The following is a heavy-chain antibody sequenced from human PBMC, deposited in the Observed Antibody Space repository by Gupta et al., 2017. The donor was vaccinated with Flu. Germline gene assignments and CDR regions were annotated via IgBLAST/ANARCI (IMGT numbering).Heavy chain of an antibody. Sequence: FTFSSYWMHWVRQAPGKGLVWVSRINSDGSSTSYADSVKGRFTISRDNAKNTLYLQMNSLRAEDTAVYYCARGPGGWLPDYWGQGTLVTVSS. CDR2: INSDGSST. CDR1: FTFSSYW. J-gene: IGHJ4*02. D-gene: IGHD3-16*01. V-gene: IGHV3-74*01. CDR3: ARGPGGWLPDY.